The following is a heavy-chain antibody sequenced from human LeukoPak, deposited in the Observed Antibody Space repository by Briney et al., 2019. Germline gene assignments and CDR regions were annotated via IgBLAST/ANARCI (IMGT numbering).Heavy chain of an antibody. V-gene: IGHV4-59*01. D-gene: IGHD5-24*01. J-gene: IGHJ4*02. Sequence: SETLSHTCTVSGGSISSYYWSWIRQPPGKGLEWIGYIYYSGSTNYNPSLKSRVTISVDTSKNQFSLKLSSVTAADTAVYYCARESRDGYNNFDYWGQGTLVTVSS. CDR1: GGSISSYY. CDR2: IYYSGST. CDR3: ARESRDGYNNFDY.